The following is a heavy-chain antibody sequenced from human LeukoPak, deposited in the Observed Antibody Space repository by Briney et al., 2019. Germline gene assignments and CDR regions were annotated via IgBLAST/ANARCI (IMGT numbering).Heavy chain of an antibody. J-gene: IGHJ4*02. CDR3: ARGYYDSSGYYHFDY. V-gene: IGHV1-2*02. CDR2: INPNSGGT. D-gene: IGHD3-22*01. CDR1: GYTFTGYY. Sequence: GASVKVSCKASGYTFTGYYMHWVRQAPGQGLEWMGWINPNSGGTNYAQKFQGRVTMTRDTSISTAYMELSRLRSDDTAVYYCARGYYDSSGYYHFDYWGQGTLVTVSS.